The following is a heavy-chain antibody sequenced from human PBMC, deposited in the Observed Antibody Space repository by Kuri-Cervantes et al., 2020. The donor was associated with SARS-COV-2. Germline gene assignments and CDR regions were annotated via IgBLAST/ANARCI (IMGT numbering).Heavy chain of an antibody. D-gene: IGHD2-2*01. CDR3: ARAYCSSTSCQLDY. CDR2: ISYEGSNK. J-gene: IGHJ4*02. CDR1: GFTFSSYA. Sequence: GGFLRPSCAASGFTFSSYAMHWVRQAPGKGLEWVAVISYEGSNKYYADSVKGRFTISRDNSKNTLYLQMNSLRAEDTAVYYCARAYCSSTSCQLDYWGQGTLVTVSS. V-gene: IGHV3-30-3*01.